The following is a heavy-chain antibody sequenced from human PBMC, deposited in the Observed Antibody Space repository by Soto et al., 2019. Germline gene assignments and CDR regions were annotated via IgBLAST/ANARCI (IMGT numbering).Heavy chain of an antibody. CDR2: FYNGGTT. D-gene: IGHD3-10*01. CDR3: ARDGSERPATY. CDR1: GGSISTYC. V-gene: IGHV4-59*01. J-gene: IGHJ4*02. Sequence: SETLSLTCTVSGGSISTYCWIWIRQPPGKGLEWIGVFYNGGTTNYSPSLKSRVTISVDTSKNQFSLKLNSVTAADTAVYYCARDGSERPATYWGQGILVTVSS.